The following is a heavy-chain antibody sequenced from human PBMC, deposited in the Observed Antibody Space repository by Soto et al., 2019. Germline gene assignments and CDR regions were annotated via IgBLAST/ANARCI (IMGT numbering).Heavy chain of an antibody. V-gene: IGHV1-2*02. CDR1: GYPVTAYY. D-gene: IGHD3-3*01. Sequence: QLHLVQSGAVVKKPGASVTVSCSASGYPVTAYYMHWVRQAPARGLEWMGGINPATGAANSTPTFQGRVSVTRDTSTSTVFTELSALTSGATAVFCWARRGGVGVAGSAAFDMWGQGILVTVSS. CDR2: INPATGAA. J-gene: IGHJ3*02. CDR3: ARRGGVGVAGSAAFDM.